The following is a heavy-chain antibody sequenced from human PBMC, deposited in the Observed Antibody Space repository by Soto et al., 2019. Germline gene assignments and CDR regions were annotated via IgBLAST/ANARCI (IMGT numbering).Heavy chain of an antibody. CDR1: GYRFTRYW. V-gene: IGHV5-10-1*01. D-gene: IGHD5-18*01. CDR3: ASTSVDTDC. J-gene: IGHJ4*02. Sequence: YSLKLSCKVSGYRFTRYWISLGRQMPGKGLEWMGRIDPSDSYTNYSPSFQGHVTISADKSISTAYLQWSSLKASDTAMYYCASTSVDTDCWGQGTRITLAS. CDR2: IDPSDSYT.